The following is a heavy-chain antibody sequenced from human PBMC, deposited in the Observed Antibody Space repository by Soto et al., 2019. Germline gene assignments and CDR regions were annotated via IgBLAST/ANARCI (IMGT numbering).Heavy chain of an antibody. CDR1: GGTFSSYT. D-gene: IGHD3-9*01. V-gene: IGHV1-69*02. J-gene: IGHJ4*02. Sequence: QVQLVQSGAEVKKPGSSVKVSCKASGGTFSSYTISWVRQAPGQGLEWMGRIIPVLGIANYAQKFQGRVTITADKSTSTAYMELSSLRSEDTAVYYCARGMGNYDILPGTFDYWGQGTLVTVSS. CDR3: ARGMGNYDILPGTFDY. CDR2: IIPVLGIA.